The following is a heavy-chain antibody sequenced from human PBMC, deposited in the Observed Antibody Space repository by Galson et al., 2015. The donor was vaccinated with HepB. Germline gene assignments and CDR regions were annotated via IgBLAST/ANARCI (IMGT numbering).Heavy chain of an antibody. CDR3: AITLQMATIPFDY. J-gene: IGHJ4*02. Sequence: SLRLSCAASGFTFSSYSMNWVRQAPGKGLEWVSSISSSSSYIYYADSVKGRFTISRDNAKNSLYLQMNSLRAEDTAVYYCAITLQMATIPFDYWGQGTLVTVSS. CDR2: ISSSSSYI. CDR1: GFTFSSYS. D-gene: IGHD5-24*01. V-gene: IGHV3-21*01.